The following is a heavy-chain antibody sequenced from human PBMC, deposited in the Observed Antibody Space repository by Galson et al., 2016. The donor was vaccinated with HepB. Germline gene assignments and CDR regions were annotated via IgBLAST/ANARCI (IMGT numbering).Heavy chain of an antibody. CDR2: TYYRSRWFN. CDR1: GDSVSNKRVA. D-gene: IGHD1-1*01. Sequence: CAISGDSVSNKRVAWNWLRQSPSRGLEWLGRTYYRSRWFNDYSTSVKSRISIKPDPSQNQFSLHLDSVTPDDAGTYYCARDQAIAQAGTRWIDAWGQGMLVTVSS. J-gene: IGHJ5*02. V-gene: IGHV6-1*01. CDR3: ARDQAIAQAGTRWIDA.